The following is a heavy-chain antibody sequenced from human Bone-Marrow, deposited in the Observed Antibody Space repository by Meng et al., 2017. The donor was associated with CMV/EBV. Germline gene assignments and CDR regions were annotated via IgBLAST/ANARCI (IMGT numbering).Heavy chain of an antibody. V-gene: IGHV4-59*12. D-gene: IGHD3/OR15-3a*01. CDR3: ARRPSHDLWTGLDY. J-gene: IGHJ4*02. CDR2: IYYSGST. Sequence: SETLSLTCTVSGGSISSYYWSWIRQPPGKGLEWIGYIYYSGSTNYNPSLKSRVTISVDTSKNQFSLRMNSLTAADTAVYYCARRPSHDLWTGLDYWSQGTLVTVSS. CDR1: GGSISSYY.